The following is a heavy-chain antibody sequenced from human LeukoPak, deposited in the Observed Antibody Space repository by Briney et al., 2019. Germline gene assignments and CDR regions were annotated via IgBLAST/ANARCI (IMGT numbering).Heavy chain of an antibody. CDR2: MNPNSGNT. V-gene: IGHV1-8*03. D-gene: IGHD5-12*01. J-gene: IGHJ3*02. CDR3: ARFGGYDDAFDI. Sequence: ASVKVSCKASGYTFTGYYMHWVRQAPGQGLEWMGWMNPNSGNTGYAQKFQGRVTITRNTSISTAYMELSSLRSEDTAVYYCARFGGYDDAFDIWGQGTMVTVSS. CDR1: GYTFTGYY.